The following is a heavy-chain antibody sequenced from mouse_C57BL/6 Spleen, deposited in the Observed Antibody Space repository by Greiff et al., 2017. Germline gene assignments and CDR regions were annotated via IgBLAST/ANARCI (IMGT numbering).Heavy chain of an antibody. CDR3: AREGITTVGDWYFDV. CDR1: GFTFSDYY. Sequence: DVMLVESEGGLVQPGSSMKLSCTASGFTFSDYYMAWVRQVPEKGLEWVANINYDGSSTYYLDSLKSRFIISRDTAKNILYLQMSSLKSEDTATYYCAREGITTVGDWYFDVWGTGTTVTVAS. CDR2: INYDGSST. V-gene: IGHV5-16*01. D-gene: IGHD1-1*01. J-gene: IGHJ1*03.